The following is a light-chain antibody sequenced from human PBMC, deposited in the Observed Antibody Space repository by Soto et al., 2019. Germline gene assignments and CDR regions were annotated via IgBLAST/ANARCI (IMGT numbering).Light chain of an antibody. J-gene: IGKJ2*01. Sequence: EIVMTQSPATLSVDPGERVTLSCRASQGISRTLAWYQQKPGQAPRLLTYAASIRPTGIPARFSGSGSGTEFTLIISSLHSEDFAVYYCQHYNSWPYTFGQGTKLPI. CDR1: QGISRT. V-gene: IGKV3-15*01. CDR2: AAS. CDR3: QHYNSWPYT.